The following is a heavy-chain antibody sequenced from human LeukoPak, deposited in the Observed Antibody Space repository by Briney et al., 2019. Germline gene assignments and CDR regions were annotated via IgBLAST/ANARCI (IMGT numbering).Heavy chain of an antibody. D-gene: IGHD3-22*01. CDR1: GFTSSNAW. V-gene: IGHV3-15*07. J-gene: IGHJ4*01. CDR3: STTYYCDSSEGY. Sequence: PGGSLRLSCAASGFTSSNAWMNWVRQAPGKGLEWVGRIKSKTDGGTTDYAAPVRGRFTISRDDSKNTLYLQMNSLKTEDTAVYYCSTTYYCDSSEGYWGQGTLVTVSS. CDR2: IKSKTDGGTT.